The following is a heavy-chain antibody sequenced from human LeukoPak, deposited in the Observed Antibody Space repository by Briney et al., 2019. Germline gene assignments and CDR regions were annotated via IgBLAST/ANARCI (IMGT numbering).Heavy chain of an antibody. V-gene: IGHV1-69*02. CDR3: ARVLGYCSGGSCYAFDY. CDR2: IIPILGIA. CDR1: GGTFSSYT. J-gene: IGHJ4*02. D-gene: IGHD2-15*01. Sequence: SVKVSCRASGGTFSSYTISWVRQAPGQGLEWKGRIIPILGIANYAQKFQGRVTITADKSTSTAYMELSSLRSEDTAVYYCARVLGYCSGGSCYAFDYWGQGTLVTVSS.